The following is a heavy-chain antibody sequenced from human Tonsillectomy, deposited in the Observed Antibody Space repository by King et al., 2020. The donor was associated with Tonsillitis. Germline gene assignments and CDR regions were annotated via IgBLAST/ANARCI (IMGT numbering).Heavy chain of an antibody. CDR2: IYPGDSDT. V-gene: IGHV5-51*01. J-gene: IGHJ4*02. CDR1: GYIFTSYW. Sequence: VQLVESGAEVKKPGESLKISCKGSGYIFTSYWIGWVRQMPGKGLEWRGIIYPGDSDTRYSPSFQGQVTISADKSICTAYLQWSSLKAADTAMYYCARNYYDSSGYHDYWGQGTLVTVSS. CDR3: ARNYYDSSGYHDY. D-gene: IGHD3-22*01.